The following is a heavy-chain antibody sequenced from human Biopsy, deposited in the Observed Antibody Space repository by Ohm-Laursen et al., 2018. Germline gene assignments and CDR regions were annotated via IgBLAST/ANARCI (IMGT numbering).Heavy chain of an antibody. CDR2: IIPLIGLT. D-gene: IGHD2-15*01. CDR3: ARDCNGDNCGVDF. CDR1: GGTSSNFA. V-gene: IGHV1-69*04. Sequence: SVKVSCNASGGTSSNFAINWVRQAPGQGLECIGRIIPLIGLTNYAQKFQGRVTITADKFTNTVYMELSGLRSDDTAVYFCARDCNGDNCGVDFWGQGTLVTVS. J-gene: IGHJ4*02.